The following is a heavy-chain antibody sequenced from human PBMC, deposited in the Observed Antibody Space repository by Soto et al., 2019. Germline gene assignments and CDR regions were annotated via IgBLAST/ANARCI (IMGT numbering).Heavy chain of an antibody. CDR1: GFTFRNYA. V-gene: IGHV3-23*01. CDR2: ITGSDDST. J-gene: IGHJ1*01. D-gene: IGHD2-2*01. Sequence: EVQLLESGGGLVQPGGSLRLSCVGSGFTFRNYAMSWVRQAPGKGLAWVASITGSDDSTHYTDSVKGRFTIARDNSKETLYLQMNRLRAEDSAIYYCAKAIHNAERERCSSIICAAEYCQDRGKCTLVAVSS. CDR3: AKAIHNAERERCSSIICAAEYCQD.